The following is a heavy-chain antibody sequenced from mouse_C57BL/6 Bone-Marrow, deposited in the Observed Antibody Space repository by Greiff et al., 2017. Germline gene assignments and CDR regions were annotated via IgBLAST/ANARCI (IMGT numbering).Heavy chain of an antibody. J-gene: IGHJ1*03. CDR1: GYTFTSYW. CDR3: ARKGGYGGYFDV. V-gene: IGHV1-52*01. Sequence: VQLQQPGAELVRPGSSVTLSCKASGYTFTSYWMHWVKQRPIQGLEWIGNIDPSDSETHYNQKFKDKATLTVDKSSSTAYMQLSSLTSEDSAVYYCARKGGYGGYFDVWGTGTTVTVSS. CDR2: IDPSDSET. D-gene: IGHD2-2*01.